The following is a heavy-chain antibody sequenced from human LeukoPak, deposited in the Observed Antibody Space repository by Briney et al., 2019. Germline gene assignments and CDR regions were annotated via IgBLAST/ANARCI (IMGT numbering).Heavy chain of an antibody. V-gene: IGHV4-59*08. J-gene: IGHJ4*02. Sequence: PSETLTLTCTVSGDSINGYYWSWVRQPPGRGLEWIGYIYFSGSSRYNLSLESRLTLSVATSKNQFSLNLNSVTAADTAVYYCVRHDNGYFHYWGQGTLVTVSS. D-gene: IGHD2-8*01. CDR1: GDSINGYY. CDR2: IYFSGSS. CDR3: VRHDNGYFHY.